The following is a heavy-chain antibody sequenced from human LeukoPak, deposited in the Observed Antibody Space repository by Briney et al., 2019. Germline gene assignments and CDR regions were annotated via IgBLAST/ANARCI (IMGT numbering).Heavy chain of an antibody. CDR3: ARRVGVALDY. CDR1: GYSISSGYY. Sequence: SETLSLTCTVSGYSISSGYYWGWIRQPPGKGLDWIGSIYHSGSTYYNPSLKSRVTISVDTSKNQFSLKLSSVTAADTAVYYCARRVGVALDYWGQGTLVTVSS. J-gene: IGHJ4*02. CDR2: IYHSGST. D-gene: IGHD2-21*01. V-gene: IGHV4-38-2*02.